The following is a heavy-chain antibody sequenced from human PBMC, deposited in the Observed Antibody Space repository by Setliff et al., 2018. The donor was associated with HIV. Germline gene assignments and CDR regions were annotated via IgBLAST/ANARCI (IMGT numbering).Heavy chain of an antibody. V-gene: IGHV1-69*05. CDR1: GGTFSSYA. D-gene: IGHD2-15*01. J-gene: IGHJ4*02. CDR2: INPIFGTA. CDR3: ARDSSASRTPPLH. Sequence: GASVKVSCKASGGTFSSYAISWVRQAPGQGLEWMGGINPIFGTANYAQKFQGRVTITTDESTSTAYMELRHLRSDDTAVYYCARDSSASRTPPLHWGQGTLVTVSS.